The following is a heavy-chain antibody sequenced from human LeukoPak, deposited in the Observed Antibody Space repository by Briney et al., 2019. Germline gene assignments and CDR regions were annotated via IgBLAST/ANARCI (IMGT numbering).Heavy chain of an antibody. D-gene: IGHD1-1*01. CDR2: IYYSGST. CDR1: GVSISSSSYY. J-gene: IGHJ5*02. CDR3: ARPVPSRLGWFDP. Sequence: SETLSLTRTVSGVSISSSSYYWGWIRPPPGKGLEWIGNIYYSGSTYYSPSLKSRVTISVDTSKNHFSLKLSSVTAADTAVYYCARPVPSRLGWFDPWGQGTLVTVSS. V-gene: IGHV4-39*02.